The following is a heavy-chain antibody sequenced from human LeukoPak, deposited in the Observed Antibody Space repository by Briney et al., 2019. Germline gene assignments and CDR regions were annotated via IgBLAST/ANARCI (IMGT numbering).Heavy chain of an antibody. D-gene: IGHD3-3*01. CDR2: IKSKTDGGTT. V-gene: IGHV3-15*01. CDR1: GFTFSNGW. J-gene: IGHJ4*02. Sequence: GGSLRLSCAASGFTFSNGWMSWVRQAPGKGLEWVGRIKSKTDGGTTDYAAPVKGRFTISRDDSRNTLYLQMNSLNTEDTAVYYCTTSKRRYDFWSGYPHYFDYWGQGTLVTVSS. CDR3: TTSKRRYDFWSGYPHYFDY.